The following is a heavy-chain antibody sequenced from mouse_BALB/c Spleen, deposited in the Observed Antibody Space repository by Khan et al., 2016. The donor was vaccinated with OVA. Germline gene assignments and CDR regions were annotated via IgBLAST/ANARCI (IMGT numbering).Heavy chain of an antibody. CDR1: GISITSGNYR. J-gene: IGHJ1*01. CDR2: IYYSGTD. CDR3: ARDYGSLYWFFDV. Sequence: EVQLQESGPGLVKPSQTVSLTCTVTGISITSGNYRWSWIRQFPGNKLEWIGNIYYSGTDTYNPSLTRRTTITRDNSKNQFFLEMNSLTAEDTATYYCARDYGSLYWFFDVWGAGTTVTVSS. D-gene: IGHD1-1*01. V-gene: IGHV3-5*02.